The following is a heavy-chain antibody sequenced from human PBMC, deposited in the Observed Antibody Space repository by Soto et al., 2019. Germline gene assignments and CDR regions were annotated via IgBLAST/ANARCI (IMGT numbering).Heavy chain of an antibody. CDR2: ISGYNGNT. D-gene: IGHD3-22*01. V-gene: IGHV1-18*04. Sequence: QVQLVESGAEVKKPGASVKVSCKASGYTFTDYGISWVRQAPGQGLEWMGWISGYNGNTKYAQKFQGRVTTTTDTPTNTAYMELRSLRSDDTAVYYCARDREYYYDSSGNYYYHYGLDVWGQGTTVTVS. CDR1: GYTFTDYG. CDR3: ARDREYYYDSSGNYYYHYGLDV. J-gene: IGHJ6*02.